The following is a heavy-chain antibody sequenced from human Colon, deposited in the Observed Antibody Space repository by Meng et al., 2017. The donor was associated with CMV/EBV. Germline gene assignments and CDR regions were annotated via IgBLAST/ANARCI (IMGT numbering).Heavy chain of an antibody. J-gene: IGHJ4*02. D-gene: IGHD6-6*01. Sequence: GESLKISCAASGFTFSDYFMTWIRQAPGKGLEWLSYISHTGQALYYADSVKGRFIMSRDNARKSLYLQMNSLRAEDTAIYYCAREGRKAADIWGQGTLVTVSS. CDR1: GFTFSDYF. CDR2: ISHTGQAL. CDR3: AREGRKAADI. V-gene: IGHV3-11*01.